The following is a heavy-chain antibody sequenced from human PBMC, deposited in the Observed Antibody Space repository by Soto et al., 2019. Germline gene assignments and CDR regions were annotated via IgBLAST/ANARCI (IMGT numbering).Heavy chain of an antibody. CDR2: ISSSGSTI. Sequence: GGSLRLSCAASGFTFSSYAMSWVRQAPGKGLEWVSYISSSGSTIYYADSVKGRFTISRDNAKNSLYLQMNSLRAEDTAVYYCAKKLTVVTSTPYYGMDVWGQGTTVTVSS. CDR3: AKKLTVVTSTPYYGMDV. D-gene: IGHD2-15*01. CDR1: GFTFSSYA. V-gene: IGHV3-48*04. J-gene: IGHJ6*02.